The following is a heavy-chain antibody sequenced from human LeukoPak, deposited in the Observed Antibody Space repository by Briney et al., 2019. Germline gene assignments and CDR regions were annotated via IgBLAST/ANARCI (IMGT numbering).Heavy chain of an antibody. J-gene: IGHJ4*02. CDR1: GFTFSSYA. CDR3: AKGRYDTDY. V-gene: IGHV3-23*01. D-gene: IGHD1-1*01. CDR2: ISARGSV. Sequence: GGSLRLSCAASGFTFSSYAMSWVRQAPRKGLEWVSVISARGSVYYPDSVKGRFTISRDNSKNTVYLQMNSLRAEDTALYYCAKGRYDTDYWGQGTLVIVSS.